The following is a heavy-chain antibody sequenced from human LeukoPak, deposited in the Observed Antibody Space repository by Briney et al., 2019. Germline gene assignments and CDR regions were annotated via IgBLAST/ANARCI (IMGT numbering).Heavy chain of an antibody. V-gene: IGHV4-4*07. CDR2: IYTSGST. CDR3: ARDRGYSYASDYYGMDV. J-gene: IGHJ6*02. CDR1: GGSISSYY. D-gene: IGHD5-18*01. Sequence: SETLSLTCTVSGGSISSYYWSWIRQPAGQGLEWIGRIYTSGSTNYNPSLKSRVTMSVDTSKNQFSLKLISVTAADTAVYYCARDRGYSYASDYYGMDVWGQGTTVTVSS.